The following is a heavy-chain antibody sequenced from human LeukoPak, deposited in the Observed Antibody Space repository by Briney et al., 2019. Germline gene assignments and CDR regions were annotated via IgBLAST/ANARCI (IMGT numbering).Heavy chain of an antibody. CDR1: GGSISSHY. CDR3: ATIKRGSIFGYFDF. J-gene: IGHJ4*02. V-gene: IGHV4-59*11. Sequence: SETLSLTCTVSGGSISSHYWSWIRQPPGKGLEWIAYLFDSVSTKDNPSLQSRLTLSADTSKNQFSLRLSSVTAADTAVYYCATIKRGSIFGYFDFWGQGIKVTVYS. CDR2: LFDSVST. D-gene: IGHD5-18*01.